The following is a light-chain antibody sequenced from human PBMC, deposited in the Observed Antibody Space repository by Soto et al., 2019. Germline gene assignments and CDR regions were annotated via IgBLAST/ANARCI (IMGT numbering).Light chain of an antibody. CDR3: QQYPSSSWT. Sequence: EIVLTQSPGTLSLSPGERATLSCRASQSVSSSYLAWYQQKPGQAPRLLIYGASSRATGLLDRFSGSGSETDFSLTISRLGPEHFAVYYCQQYPSSSWTFGQGTKVPIK. J-gene: IGKJ1*01. CDR2: GAS. CDR1: QSVSSSY. V-gene: IGKV3-20*01.